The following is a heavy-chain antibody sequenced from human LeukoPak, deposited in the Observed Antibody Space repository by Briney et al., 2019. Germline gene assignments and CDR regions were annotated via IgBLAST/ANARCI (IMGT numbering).Heavy chain of an antibody. CDR1: GYTFTGYY. CDR3: ATGIWFGSSMGFDP. V-gene: IGHV1-2*02. Sequence: GASVKVSCKASGYTFTGYYMHWVRQAPGQGLEWMGWINPNSGGTNYAQKFQGRVTMTRDTSISTAYMELSRLRSDDTAVYYCATGIWFGSSMGFDPWGQGTLVTVSS. CDR2: INPNSGGT. D-gene: IGHD3-10*01. J-gene: IGHJ5*02.